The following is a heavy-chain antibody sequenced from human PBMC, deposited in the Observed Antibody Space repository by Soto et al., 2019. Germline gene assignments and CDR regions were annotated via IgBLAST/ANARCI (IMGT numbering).Heavy chain of an antibody. D-gene: IGHD2-21*01. J-gene: IGHJ5*01. V-gene: IGHV3-23*01. CDR1: GFTFGSYA. CDR2: IGGGGATT. CDR3: ASQPRIIVARDRYLDS. Sequence: GGSLRLSCEASGFTFGSYAMSWVRQAPGKGLEWVSSIGGGGATTYYADSVKGRFIISRDNSKNTLYLQMSSLRAEDTALYSCASQPRIIVARDRYLDSWGQGTPVTVSS.